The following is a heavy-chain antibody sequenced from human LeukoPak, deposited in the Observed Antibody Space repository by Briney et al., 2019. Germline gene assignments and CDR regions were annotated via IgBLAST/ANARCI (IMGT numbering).Heavy chain of an antibody. CDR1: GFTFGNYW. D-gene: IGHD2-2*03. Sequence: GGSLRLSCAASGFTFGNYWMHWGRQAPGKGLLWVSRISDDGSSANYADSVQGRFTISRDNAKNTVYLQMHSLRAEDTAVYYCVSGYCSSTTCYRGAYWGQGTLVTVSS. CDR2: ISDDGSSA. V-gene: IGHV3-74*01. CDR3: VSGYCSSTTCYRGAY. J-gene: IGHJ4*02.